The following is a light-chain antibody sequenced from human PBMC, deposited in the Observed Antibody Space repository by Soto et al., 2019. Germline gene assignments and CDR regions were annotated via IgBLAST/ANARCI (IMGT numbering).Light chain of an antibody. V-gene: IGLV2-11*01. CDR1: SNDLGRYNY. CDR3: CSYAGSDALV. Sequence: QSVLTQPRSVSGSPGQSVTISCTGTSNDLGRYNYVTWYQQHTGEAPKLVMYDVAQRPAGVSDRLSGDKSGKTGSLTISGLQADDEATYYCCSYAGSDALVFGSGTKVT. CDR2: DVA. J-gene: IGLJ1*01.